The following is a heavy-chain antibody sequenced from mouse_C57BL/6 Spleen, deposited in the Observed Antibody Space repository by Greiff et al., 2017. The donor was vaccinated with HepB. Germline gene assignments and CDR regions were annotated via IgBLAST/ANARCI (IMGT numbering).Heavy chain of an antibody. V-gene: IGHV1-15*01. J-gene: IGHJ1*03. CDR3: TRFGPFGWYFDV. CDR1: GYTFTDYE. Sequence: QVQLKESGAELVRPGASVTLSCKASGYTFTDYEMHWVKQTPVHGLEWIGAIDPETGGTAYNQKFKGKAILTADKSSSTAYMELRSLTSEDSAVYYCTRFGPFGWYFDVWGTGTTVTVSS. D-gene: IGHD3-1*01. CDR2: IDPETGGT.